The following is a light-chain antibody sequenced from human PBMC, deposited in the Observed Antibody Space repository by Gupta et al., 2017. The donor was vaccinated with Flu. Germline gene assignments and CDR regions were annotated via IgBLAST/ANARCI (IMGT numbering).Light chain of an antibody. V-gene: IGKV4-1*01. Sequence: KSGESVLYSSNIKNYLAWYQQKPGQPPKLLIYWASTRESGVPDRFSGSGSGTDFTLTIISLQAEDVAVYYCQQYYSTPPITFGQGTRLEIK. CDR1: ESVLYSSNIKNY. J-gene: IGKJ5*01. CDR3: QQYYSTPPIT. CDR2: WAS.